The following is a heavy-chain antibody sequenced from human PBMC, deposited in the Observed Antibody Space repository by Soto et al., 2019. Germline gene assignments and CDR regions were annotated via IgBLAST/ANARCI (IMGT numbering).Heavy chain of an antibody. J-gene: IGHJ5*01. CDR2: ITGSADST. D-gene: IGHD2-2*01. CDR1: GFTFSSYA. Sequence: EVQMLESGGGLAQPGGSLRLSCVASGFTFSSYAMNWVRQAPGKGLEWVSTITGSADSTYYEDSVKGRFTISRDNPKNTVYLQMNSLRPEDTAVYYCTKDPTQSRYFIRTSCLGWFDSWGQGTLVTVSS. CDR3: TKDPTQSRYFIRTSCLGWFDS. V-gene: IGHV3-23*01.